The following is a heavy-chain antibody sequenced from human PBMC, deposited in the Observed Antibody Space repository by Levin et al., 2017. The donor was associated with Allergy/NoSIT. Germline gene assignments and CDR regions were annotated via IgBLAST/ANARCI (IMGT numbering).Heavy chain of an antibody. Sequence: ASVKVSCKASGYTFTSYGISWVRQAPGQGLEWMGWISAYNGNTNYAQKLQGRVTMTTDTSTSTAYMELRSLRSDDTAVYYCARETRDYGDSHVRYFDRWGRGTLVTVSS. CDR3: ARETRDYGDSHVRYFDR. V-gene: IGHV1-18*01. CDR2: ISAYNGNT. J-gene: IGHJ2*01. CDR1: GYTFTSYG. D-gene: IGHD4-17*01.